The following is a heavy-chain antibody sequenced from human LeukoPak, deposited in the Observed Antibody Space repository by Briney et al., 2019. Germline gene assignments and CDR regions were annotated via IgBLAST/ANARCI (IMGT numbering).Heavy chain of an antibody. D-gene: IGHD1-26*01. Sequence: ASVKVSCKASGGTFSSYAISWVRQAPGQGLEWMGWISAYNGNTNYAQKLQGRVTMTTDTSTSTAYMELRSLRSDDTAVYYCARDRGGYGLYWYFDLWGRGTLVTVSS. CDR3: ARDRGGYGLYWYFDL. CDR1: GGTFSSYA. V-gene: IGHV1-18*01. J-gene: IGHJ2*01. CDR2: ISAYNGNT.